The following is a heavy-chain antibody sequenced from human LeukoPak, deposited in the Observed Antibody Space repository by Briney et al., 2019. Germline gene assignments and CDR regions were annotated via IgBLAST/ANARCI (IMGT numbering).Heavy chain of an antibody. Sequence: SETLSLTCTVAGGSISDYYWSWVRQPAGKGLEWIGRIYSSGSTNYNPSLKNRVTISVDTSKNQFSLRLSSVAAADTAVYYCARDRLRWPKIDYWGQGTLVTVSS. J-gene: IGHJ4*02. CDR2: IYSSGST. V-gene: IGHV4-4*07. CDR1: GGSISDYY. D-gene: IGHD4-23*01. CDR3: ARDRLRWPKIDY.